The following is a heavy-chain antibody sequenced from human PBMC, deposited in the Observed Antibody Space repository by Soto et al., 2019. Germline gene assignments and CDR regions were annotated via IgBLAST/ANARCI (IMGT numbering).Heavy chain of an antibody. CDR3: ARCKQKVIHCAIDV. J-gene: IGHJ6*02. CDR2: INYDGSSK. V-gene: IGHV3-33*01. D-gene: IGHD2-21*01. Sequence: QVHLVESGGGAVQAGRSLRVSCATSGFIFSAYGMHWVRQAPGKGLEWVAFINYDGSSKFYGDSVKGRFTVSRDNSKNTLFLQLNSLRGEDTATYYCARCKQKVIHCAIDVWGQGATVTVTS. CDR1: GFIFSAYG.